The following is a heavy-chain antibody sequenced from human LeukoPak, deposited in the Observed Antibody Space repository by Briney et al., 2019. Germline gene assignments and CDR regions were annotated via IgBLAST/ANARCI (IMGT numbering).Heavy chain of an antibody. CDR2: ISSNSSTI. D-gene: IGHD3-22*01. V-gene: IGHV3-48*01. CDR3: ARGSTYYDSSGQVPFDY. J-gene: IGHJ4*02. CDR1: GFTFSTYS. Sequence: GGSLRLSCAASGFTFSTYSMNWVRQAPGKGLEWVSYISSNSSTIYYADSAKDRFTISRDNAKNSLYLQMNSLRAEDTAVYYCARGSTYYDSSGQVPFDYWGQGTLVTVSS.